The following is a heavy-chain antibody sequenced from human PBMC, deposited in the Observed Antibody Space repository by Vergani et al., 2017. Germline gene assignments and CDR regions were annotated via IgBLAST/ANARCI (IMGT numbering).Heavy chain of an antibody. CDR2: INHSGST. V-gene: IGHV4-34*01. CDR3: ARPAHRSGLRYFDWLPHWYFDL. Sequence: QVQLQQWGAGLLKPSETLSLTCAVYGGSFSGYYWSWIRQPPGKGLEWIGEINHSGSTNYNPSLKSRVTISVDTSKNQISLKLSSVTAADTAVYYCARPAHRSGLRYFDWLPHWYFDLWGRGTLVTVSS. CDR1: GGSFSGYY. J-gene: IGHJ2*01. D-gene: IGHD3-9*01.